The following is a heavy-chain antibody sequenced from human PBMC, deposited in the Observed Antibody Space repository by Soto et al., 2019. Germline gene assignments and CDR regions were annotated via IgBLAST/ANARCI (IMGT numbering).Heavy chain of an antibody. CDR3: ARGDTVTTEVWFDP. J-gene: IGHJ5*02. D-gene: IGHD4-17*01. CDR1: GGSISSYY. Sequence: QVQLQESGPGLVKPSETLSLTCTVSGGSISSYYWSRIRQPPGKGLEWIGYIYYSGSTNYNPSLKSRVTISVDTSKNQSSLKLSSVTAADTAVYYCARGDTVTTEVWFDPWGQGTLVTVSS. CDR2: IYYSGST. V-gene: IGHV4-59*01.